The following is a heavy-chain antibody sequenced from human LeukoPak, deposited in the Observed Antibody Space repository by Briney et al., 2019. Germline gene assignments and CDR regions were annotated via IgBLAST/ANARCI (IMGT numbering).Heavy chain of an antibody. D-gene: IGHD3-9*01. CDR3: ARATLYDFLTGYYKGFWFDP. V-gene: IGHV1-18*01. CDR1: GYTFSSYG. CDR2: ISVYNGNT. J-gene: IGHJ5*02. Sequence: ASVKVSCKASGYTFSSYGISWVRQAPGQGLEWMGWISVYNGNTNYAQNVQGRVTMTTDTSTSTASMELRSLRSDDTAVYYCARATLYDFLTGYYKGFWFDPWGQGTLVTVSS.